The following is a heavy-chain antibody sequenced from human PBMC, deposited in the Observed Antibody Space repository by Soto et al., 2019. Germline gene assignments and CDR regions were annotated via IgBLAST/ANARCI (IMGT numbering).Heavy chain of an antibody. J-gene: IGHJ6*02. CDR1: GFTFSSYG. D-gene: IGHD4-17*01. Sequence: GGSLRLSCAASGFTFSSYGMHWVRQAPGKGLEWVAVISYDGSNKYYADSVKGRFTISRDNSKNTLYLQMNSLRAEDTAVYYCAKDLRSTQATVTYYGMDVWGQGTTVTVSS. CDR2: ISYDGSNK. CDR3: AKDLRSTQATVTYYGMDV. V-gene: IGHV3-30*18.